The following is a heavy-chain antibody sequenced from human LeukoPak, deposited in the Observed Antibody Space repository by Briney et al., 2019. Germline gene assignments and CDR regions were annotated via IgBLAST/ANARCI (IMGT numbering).Heavy chain of an antibody. J-gene: IGHJ4*02. V-gene: IGHV3-21*01. CDR1: GFTFSSYS. D-gene: IGHD5-18*01. Sequence: GGSLRLSCAASGFTFSSYSMNWVRQAPGKGLEWVSSISSSSYIYYADSVKGRFTISRDNSKNTLYLQMNSLRAEDTAVYYCARGSKTAMVVAFDYWGQGTLVTVSS. CDR2: ISSSSYI. CDR3: ARGSKTAMVVAFDY.